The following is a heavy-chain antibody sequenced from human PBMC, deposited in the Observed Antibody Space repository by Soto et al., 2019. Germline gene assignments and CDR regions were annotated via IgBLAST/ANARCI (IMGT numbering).Heavy chain of an antibody. Sequence: PGESLKISCNGSGYSFTNYWISWVRQMPGKGLEWMGIIYPGDSDTKYSPSLQGQVTISADKSISTAYLQWSSLRASDAAMYYCARPSTPYSSSSGLDYWGQGTLVTVSP. CDR2: IYPGDSDT. D-gene: IGHD6-6*01. CDR1: GYSFTNYW. J-gene: IGHJ4*02. V-gene: IGHV5-51*01. CDR3: ARPSTPYSSSSGLDY.